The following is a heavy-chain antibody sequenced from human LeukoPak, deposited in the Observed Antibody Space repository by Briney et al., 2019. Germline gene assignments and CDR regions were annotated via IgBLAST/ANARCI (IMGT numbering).Heavy chain of an antibody. D-gene: IGHD6-19*01. Sequence: GGSLRLSCAASGFTFSSYGMHWVRQAPGKGLEWVAVIWYDGSNKYYADSVKGRFTISRDSSKNTLYLQMNSLRAEDTAVYYCARDLSSGWNYYFDYWGQGTLVTVSS. J-gene: IGHJ4*02. CDR2: IWYDGSNK. CDR1: GFTFSSYG. CDR3: ARDLSSGWNYYFDY. V-gene: IGHV3-33*08.